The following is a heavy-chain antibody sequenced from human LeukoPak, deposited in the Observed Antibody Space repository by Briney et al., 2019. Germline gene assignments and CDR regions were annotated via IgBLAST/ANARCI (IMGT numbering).Heavy chain of an antibody. V-gene: IGHV3-23*01. Sequence: GGTLRLSCAASGITFSSYAMSWVRQAPGKGLEWVSSITGSGHSTYHADSVKGRFTISRDNSKNTLYLQMNSLRAEDTAVYYCAKRTKSGWSTDAFDIWGQGTKVTVSS. J-gene: IGHJ3*02. D-gene: IGHD6-19*01. CDR1: GITFSSYA. CDR3: AKRTKSGWSTDAFDI. CDR2: ITGSGHST.